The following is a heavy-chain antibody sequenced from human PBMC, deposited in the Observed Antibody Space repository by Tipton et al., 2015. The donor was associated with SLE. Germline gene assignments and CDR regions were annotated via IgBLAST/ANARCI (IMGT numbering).Heavy chain of an antibody. V-gene: IGHV4-39*07. D-gene: IGHD2-8*01. CDR3: ARGYCSDGVCYGFGFFDY. Sequence: LRLSCTVSGGSIGSSRHFWGWIRQPPGKGLEWIGVLYYSGNTYYNPSLKSPVTLSIDTSKNQFSLKMRSVTAADTAVYFCARGYCSDGVCYGFGFFDYWGQGNLVTVSS. CDR1: GGSIGSSRHF. CDR2: LYYSGNT. J-gene: IGHJ4*02.